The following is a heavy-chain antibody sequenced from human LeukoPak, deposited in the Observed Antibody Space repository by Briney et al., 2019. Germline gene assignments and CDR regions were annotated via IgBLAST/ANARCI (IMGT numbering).Heavy chain of an antibody. Sequence: HPGGSLRLSCELSGFIFNEYSINWVRQAPGKGLEWVSHISGNSDIMYYADSVRGRFTISRDDAIKSVFLQMDSLGAEDTAVYYCARGAPYDFFRGTYRYHFDYWGPGTLVIVSS. CDR3: ARGAPYDFFRGTYRYHFDY. J-gene: IGHJ4*02. V-gene: IGHV3-48*04. CDR2: ISGNSDIM. D-gene: IGHD3-16*02. CDR1: GFIFNEYS.